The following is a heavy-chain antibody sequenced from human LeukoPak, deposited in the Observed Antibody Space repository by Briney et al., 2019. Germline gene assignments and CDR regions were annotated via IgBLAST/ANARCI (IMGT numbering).Heavy chain of an antibody. Sequence: GRSLRLSCAASGFTFSSYSMNWVRQAPGKGLEWVSYISSSSSTIYYADSVKGRFTISRDNAKNSLYLQMNSLRAEDTAVYYCAREAPGIAAAGKGGNWFDPWGQGTLVTVSS. CDR3: AREAPGIAAAGKGGNWFDP. D-gene: IGHD6-13*01. CDR1: GFTFSSYS. V-gene: IGHV3-48*04. CDR2: ISSSSSTI. J-gene: IGHJ5*02.